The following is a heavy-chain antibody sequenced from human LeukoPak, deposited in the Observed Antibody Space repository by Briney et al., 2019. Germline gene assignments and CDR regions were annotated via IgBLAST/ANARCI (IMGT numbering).Heavy chain of an antibody. Sequence: PSETLSLTCAVYGGSFSGYYWSWIRQPPGRGLEWIGEINHSGSTNYNPSLKSRVTISVDTSKNQFSLKLSSVTAADTAVYYCARHRAYYYGSGSYYIPHYFDYWGQGTLVTVSS. CDR2: INHSGST. CDR3: ARHRAYYYGSGSYYIPHYFDY. D-gene: IGHD3-10*01. V-gene: IGHV4-34*01. CDR1: GGSFSGYY. J-gene: IGHJ4*02.